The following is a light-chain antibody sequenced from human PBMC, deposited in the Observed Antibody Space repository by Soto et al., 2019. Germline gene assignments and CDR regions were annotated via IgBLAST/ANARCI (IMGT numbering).Light chain of an antibody. CDR3: QQYTDSRT. V-gene: IGKV4-1*01. CDR2: GVS. Sequence: DIVMTQSPDSLSVSLGERATINFNCSQSVLYISNNKNYLAWYQQKPGQAHRLLVYGVSSRATDVPDRFSGSGSGTDFTLTISRLEPEDFAVYYCQQYTDSRTFGQGTKVDIK. J-gene: IGKJ1*01. CDR1: QSVLYISNNKNY.